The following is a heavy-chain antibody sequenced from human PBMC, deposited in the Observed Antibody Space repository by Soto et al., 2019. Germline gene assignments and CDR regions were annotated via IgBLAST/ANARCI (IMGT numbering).Heavy chain of an antibody. V-gene: IGHV1-18*01. D-gene: IGHD3-9*01. J-gene: IGHJ4*02. Sequence: QVQLVQSGAEVKKPGASVKVSCKASGYTFTSYGISWVRQAPGQGLEWMGWISAYNGNTNYAQKLQGRVTMTTDTSTSTAYMELRGLRSDDTAVYYCARDAGYDILTGYYRTLFDYWGQGTLVTVSS. CDR3: ARDAGYDILTGYYRTLFDY. CDR1: GYTFTSYG. CDR2: ISAYNGNT.